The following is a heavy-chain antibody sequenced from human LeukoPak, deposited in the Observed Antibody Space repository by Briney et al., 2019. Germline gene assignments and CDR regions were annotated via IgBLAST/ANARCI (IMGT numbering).Heavy chain of an antibody. CDR1: GGTFSSYA. CDR3: ARAYCSGGSCLDYYYGMDV. Sequence: GASVKVSCKASGGTFSSYAMNWVRQAPGQGLEWMGWINTNTGNPTYAQGFTGRFVFSLDTSVSTAYLQISSLKAEDTAVYYCARAYCSGGSCLDYYYGMDVWGQGTTVTVSS. D-gene: IGHD2-15*01. CDR2: INTNTGNP. V-gene: IGHV7-4-1*02. J-gene: IGHJ6*02.